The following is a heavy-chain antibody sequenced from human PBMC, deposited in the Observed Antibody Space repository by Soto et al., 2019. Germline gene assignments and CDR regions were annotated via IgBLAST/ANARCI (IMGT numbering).Heavy chain of an antibody. CDR1: GGSISSGDYY. D-gene: IGHD5-12*01. V-gene: IGHV4-30-4*01. J-gene: IGHJ4*02. Sequence: QVQLQESGPGLVKPSQTLSLTCTVSGGSISSGDYYWSWIRQPPGKGLEWIWYIYYSGSTYYKPSLKSRVTISVDTSKNQFSLKLSSVTAADTAVYYCARWLGYGPHFDYWGQGTLVTVSS. CDR2: IYYSGST. CDR3: ARWLGYGPHFDY.